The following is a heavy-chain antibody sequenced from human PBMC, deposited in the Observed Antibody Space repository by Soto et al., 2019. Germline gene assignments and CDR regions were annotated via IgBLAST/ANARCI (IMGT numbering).Heavy chain of an antibody. J-gene: IGHJ5*02. Sequence: ASVKVSCKASGYTFTSYGIHWVRQAPGQRLEWMGWINAANGDTKYSPKFQGRVTITRDTSASTAYMELSSLRSEDTAVYYCVRRHVSATGIDWFDPWGQGKVITVSS. V-gene: IGHV1-3*01. CDR1: GYTFTSYG. CDR2: INAANGDT. D-gene: IGHD6-13*01. CDR3: VRRHVSATGIDWFDP.